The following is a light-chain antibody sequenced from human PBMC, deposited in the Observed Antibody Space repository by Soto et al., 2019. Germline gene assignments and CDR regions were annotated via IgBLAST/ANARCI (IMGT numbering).Light chain of an antibody. CDR2: GAS. CDR1: QSIKNNQ. V-gene: IGKV3-20*01. CDR3: QQHGISHIT. J-gene: IGKJ5*01. Sequence: LKQSPGTLSLSPGERATLSCRASQSIKNNQLAWYKQTPGQAPRLLIYGASSRATGILDRFSGSGSGTDFTLTISRLEPEDFAVYYCQQHGISHITFGQRTLLAI.